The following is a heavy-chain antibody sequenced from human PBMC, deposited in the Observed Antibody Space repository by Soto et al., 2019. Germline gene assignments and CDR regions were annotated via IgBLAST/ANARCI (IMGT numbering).Heavy chain of an antibody. CDR1: GFTLSSYA. CDR3: AKAYCSSDSCPQGY. D-gene: IGHD2-2*01. Sequence: PGGSLRLSCAASGFTLSSYAMTWVRQAPGKGLEWVATISGLSVSTYYADSVKGRFTISRDTSKNTLYLQMKSLRAEDTAVYYCAKAYCSSDSCPQGYWGQGTLLTVAS. V-gene: IGHV3-23*01. CDR2: ISGLSVST. J-gene: IGHJ4*02.